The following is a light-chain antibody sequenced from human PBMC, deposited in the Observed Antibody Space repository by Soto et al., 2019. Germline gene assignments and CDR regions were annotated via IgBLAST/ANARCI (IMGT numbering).Light chain of an antibody. CDR1: SSDVGGYNY. CDR3: CSYAGSYTLV. V-gene: IGLV2-11*01. Sequence: QSVLTQPRSVSGSPGQSVTISCTGTSSDVGGYNYVSWYQRHPGKAPKLMIYDVSKRPSGVPDRFSGSKSGNTASLTISGLQAEDEADYYCCSYAGSYTLVFGGGTKLTVL. J-gene: IGLJ3*02. CDR2: DVS.